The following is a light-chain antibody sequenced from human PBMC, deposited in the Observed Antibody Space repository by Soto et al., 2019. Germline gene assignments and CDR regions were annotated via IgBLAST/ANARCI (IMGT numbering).Light chain of an antibody. V-gene: IGKV3-11*01. Sequence: EVVLTQSPVTLSLSPGERATLSCRASQSFRGLLAWYQQNPGQAPRLLIYDAYNRATGIPPRFSGSESGTDFTLTISSLAPEDSAVYFCQPRHRCPITFGQVPRL. J-gene: IGKJ5*01. CDR3: QPRHRCPIT. CDR2: DAY. CDR1: QSFRGL.